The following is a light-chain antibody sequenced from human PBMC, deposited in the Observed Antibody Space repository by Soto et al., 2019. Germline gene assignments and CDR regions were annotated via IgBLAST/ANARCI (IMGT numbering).Light chain of an antibody. CDR3: QSYGRTVFT. Sequence: EIVLTQSPGTLSLSPGEGATLSCRASQTISNTYLAWYQQKPGQAPRLLIYGASSRATGIPDRFSGSGSGTDFTVTISGLEHEDFAVYYCQSYGRTVFTFGPGTKVDIK. CDR1: QTISNTY. CDR2: GAS. V-gene: IGKV3-20*01. J-gene: IGKJ3*01.